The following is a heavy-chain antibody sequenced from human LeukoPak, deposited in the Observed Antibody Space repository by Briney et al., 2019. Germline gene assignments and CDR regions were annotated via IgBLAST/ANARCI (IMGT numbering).Heavy chain of an antibody. D-gene: IGHD6-13*01. Sequence: SQTLSLTRAVSGGSISSGGYSWSWIRQPPGKGLEWIGYIYHSGSTYYNPSLKSRVTISVDRSKNQFSLKLSSVTAADTAVYYCARGGQQLDPWGQGTLVTVSS. J-gene: IGHJ5*02. CDR2: IYHSGST. CDR3: ARGGQQLDP. CDR1: GGSISSGGYS. V-gene: IGHV4-30-2*01.